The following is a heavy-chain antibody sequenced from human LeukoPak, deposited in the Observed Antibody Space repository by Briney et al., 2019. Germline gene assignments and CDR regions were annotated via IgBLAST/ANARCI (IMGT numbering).Heavy chain of an antibody. Sequence: ASVKVSCKASGGTFSSYAISWVRQAPGQGLEWMGGIIPIFGTTNYAQKFQGRVTITADKSTSTAYMELSSLRSEDTAVYYCAKGPITISFYYYYMDVGGKGTTVTVSS. CDR1: GGTFSSYA. CDR2: IIPIFGTT. CDR3: AKGPITISFYYYYMDV. D-gene: IGHD3-3*01. V-gene: IGHV1-69*06. J-gene: IGHJ6*03.